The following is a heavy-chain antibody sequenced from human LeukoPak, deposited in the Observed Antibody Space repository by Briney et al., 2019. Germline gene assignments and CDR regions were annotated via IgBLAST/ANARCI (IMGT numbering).Heavy chain of an antibody. D-gene: IGHD3-3*01. CDR3: ARQESYYDFWSGYPYYFDY. CDR2: IYYSGST. Sequence: SETLSLTCTVSGGSISSSSYYWGWIRQPPGKGLEWIGSIYYSGSTYYNPSLKRRVTISVDTSKNQFSLKLSSVTAADTAVYYCARQESYYDFWSGYPYYFDYWGQGTLVTVSS. J-gene: IGHJ4*02. V-gene: IGHV4-39*01. CDR1: GGSISSSSYY.